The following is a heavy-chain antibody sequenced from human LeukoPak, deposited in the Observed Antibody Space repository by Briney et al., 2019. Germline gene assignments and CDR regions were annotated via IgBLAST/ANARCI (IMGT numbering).Heavy chain of an antibody. CDR2: ISGGYST. J-gene: IGHJ5*02. Sequence: PGGSLRLSCAASGFTFSSYAMSWVRQAPGKGLEWVSAISGGYSTYYADSVKGRFTISRDNSKNTLYLQMNSLTAEDTAVYYCARRGCSSSSCQYNWFDPWGQGTLVTVSS. CDR3: ARRGCSSSSCQYNWFDP. V-gene: IGHV3-23*01. D-gene: IGHD2-2*01. CDR1: GFTFSSYA.